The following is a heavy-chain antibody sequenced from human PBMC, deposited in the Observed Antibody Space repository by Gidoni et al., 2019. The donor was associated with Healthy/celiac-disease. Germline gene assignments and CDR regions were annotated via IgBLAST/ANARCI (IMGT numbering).Heavy chain of an antibody. Sequence: QVQLVESGGGVVQPGRSLSLSCAASGFTFSSYGMHWVRQAPGKGLEWVAVISYDGSNKYYADSVKGRFTISRDNSKNTLYLQMNSLRAEDTAVYYCATIKMATRLDWGQGTLVTVSS. CDR2: ISYDGSNK. V-gene: IGHV3-30*03. J-gene: IGHJ4*02. CDR1: GFTFSSYG. D-gene: IGHD3-16*01. CDR3: ATIKMATRLD.